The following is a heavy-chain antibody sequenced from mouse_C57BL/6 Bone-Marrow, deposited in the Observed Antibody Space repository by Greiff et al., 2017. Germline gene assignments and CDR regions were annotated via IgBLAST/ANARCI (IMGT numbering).Heavy chain of an antibody. CDR3: ADGFHWYFDV. J-gene: IGHJ1*03. CDR2: IYPRSGNT. CDR1: GYTFTSYG. D-gene: IGHD2-3*01. V-gene: IGHV1-81*01. Sequence: VQLQQSGAELARPGASVKLSCKASGYTFTSYGISWVKQRTGQGLEWIGEIYPRSGNTYYNEKFKGKATLTADKSSSTAYMELRSLTAEDSAVYFCADGFHWYFDVGGTGTTVTVTS.